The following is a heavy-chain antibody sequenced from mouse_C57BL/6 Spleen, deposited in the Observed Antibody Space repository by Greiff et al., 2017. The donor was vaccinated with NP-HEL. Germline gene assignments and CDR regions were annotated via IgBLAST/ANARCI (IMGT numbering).Heavy chain of an antibody. CDR1: GFSLTSYG. D-gene: IGHD4-1*01. CDR2: IWGVGST. Sequence: VMLVESGPGLVAPSQSLSITCTVSGFSLTSYGVDWVRQSPGKGLEWLGVIWGVGSTNYNSALKSRLSISKDNSKSQVFLKMNSLQTDDTAMYYCATLTGTGFAYWGQGTLVTVSA. J-gene: IGHJ3*01. V-gene: IGHV2-6*01. CDR3: ATLTGTGFAY.